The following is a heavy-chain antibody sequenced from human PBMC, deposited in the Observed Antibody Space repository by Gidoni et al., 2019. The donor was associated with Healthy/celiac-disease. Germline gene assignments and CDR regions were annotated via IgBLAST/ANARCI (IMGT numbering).Heavy chain of an antibody. CDR3: ATSSHSYYYYMDV. V-gene: IGHV1-46*01. D-gene: IGHD6-6*01. Sequence: QVQLVQSGAEVKKPGASVKVSCKASGYTFTSYYMHWVRQAPGQGLEWMGIINPSGGSTSYAQKFQGRVTMTRDTSTSTVYMELSSLRSEDTAVYYCATSSHSYYYYMDVWGKGTTVTVSS. J-gene: IGHJ6*03. CDR1: GYTFTSYY. CDR2: INPSGGST.